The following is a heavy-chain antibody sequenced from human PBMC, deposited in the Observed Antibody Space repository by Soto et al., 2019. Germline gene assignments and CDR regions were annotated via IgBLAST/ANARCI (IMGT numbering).Heavy chain of an antibody. CDR1: GGTFSSYT. CDR2: IIPILGIA. J-gene: IGHJ4*02. V-gene: IGHV1-69*02. D-gene: IGHD5-12*01. CDR3: ARGRDGYNSDFDY. Sequence: QVQLVQSGAEVKKPGSSVKVSCKASGGTFSSYTISWVRQAPGQGLEWMGRIIPILGIANYAQKFQGRVTIPADKPTSTAYMELSSLRSEDTAVYYCARGRDGYNSDFDYWGQGTLVTVSS.